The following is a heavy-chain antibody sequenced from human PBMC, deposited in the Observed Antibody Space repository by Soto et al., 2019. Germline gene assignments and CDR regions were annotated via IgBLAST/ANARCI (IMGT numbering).Heavy chain of an antibody. J-gene: IGHJ3*02. CDR1: GFTFSSYS. CDR2: ISTNGRTT. CDR3: ARNLIKGYCSGGSCRIDAFDS. Sequence: GGSLRLSCEASGFTFSSYSMKWVRQAPGKGLEWLSFISTNGRTTYYADSVKGRFTISRDNAQNSLYLQVNSLRVEDTAVYYCARNLIKGYCSGGSCRIDAFDSWGPGTMVTVSS. D-gene: IGHD2-15*01. V-gene: IGHV3-48*01.